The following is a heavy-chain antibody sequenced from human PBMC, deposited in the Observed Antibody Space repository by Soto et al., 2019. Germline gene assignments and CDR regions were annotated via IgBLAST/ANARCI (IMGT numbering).Heavy chain of an antibody. CDR3: ARPARDCSGGSCEYYYYYYGMDV. CDR2: IYYSGST. V-gene: IGHV4-59*08. D-gene: IGHD2-15*01. Sequence: SETLSLTCTVSGGSISSYYWSWIRQPPGKGLEWIGYIYYSGSTNYNPSLKSRVTISVDTSKNQFSLKLSSVTAADTAVYYCARPARDCSGGSCEYYYYYYGMDVWGQGTTVTVSS. CDR1: GGSISSYY. J-gene: IGHJ6*02.